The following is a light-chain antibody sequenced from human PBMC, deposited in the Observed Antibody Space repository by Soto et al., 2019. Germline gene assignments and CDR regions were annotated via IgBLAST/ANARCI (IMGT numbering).Light chain of an antibody. Sequence: DIQMTQSPSTLSGSVGDRVTITCRASQTISSWLAWYQRKPGKAPKLLIYKASTLKSGVPSRFSGSGSGTEFTLTISSLQPDDFATYYCHHYNSYSEAFGQGTKVDIK. V-gene: IGKV1-5*03. CDR3: HHYNSYSEA. CDR2: KAS. CDR1: QTISSW. J-gene: IGKJ1*01.